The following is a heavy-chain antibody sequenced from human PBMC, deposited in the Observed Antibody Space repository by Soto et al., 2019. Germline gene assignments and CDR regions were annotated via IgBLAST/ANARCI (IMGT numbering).Heavy chain of an antibody. CDR2: ISHDGGT. Sequence: QVQLQQWGAGLLRPSETLSLTCAFYGGSFDDFYWSWVRQSPVKGLEWVGEISHDGGTNYSPSLASRVSISVDTSKNQFSLHLRSVTAADTGLYYCARGQLVWYGDLTPYHRDMDVWGQGTTVTVSS. CDR1: GGSFDDFY. CDR3: ARGQLVWYGDLTPYHRDMDV. J-gene: IGHJ6*02. D-gene: IGHD3-10*01. V-gene: IGHV4-34*02.